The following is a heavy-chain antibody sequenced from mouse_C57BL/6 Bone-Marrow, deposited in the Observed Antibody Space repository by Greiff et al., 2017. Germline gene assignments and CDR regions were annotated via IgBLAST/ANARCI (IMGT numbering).Heavy chain of an antibody. D-gene: IGHD3-3*01. V-gene: IGHV1-50*01. CDR2: IDPSDSST. Sequence: QVQLQQPGAELVKPGASVKLSCKASGYTFTSYWMQWVKQRPGQGLEWIGEIDPSDSSTNYNQKFKGKATLTVDTSSSTAYMQLSSLTSEDSAVYYCAREGRDYYAMDYWGQGTSVTVSS. CDR3: AREGRDYYAMDY. CDR1: GYTFTSYW. J-gene: IGHJ4*01.